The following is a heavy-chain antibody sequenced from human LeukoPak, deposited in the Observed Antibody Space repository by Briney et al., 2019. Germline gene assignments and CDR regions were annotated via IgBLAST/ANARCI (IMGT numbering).Heavy chain of an antibody. V-gene: IGHV4-59*08. CDR1: GGSISTYY. Sequence: SETLSLTCTLSGGSISTYYWSWIPQPPGKGLECVGYMYSRGSTNDKPSLKSRVPLSRDTSKNQLSLRVTSVTAADTAMYYCARHYLYGDPPAFDIWGQGTMVTVSS. CDR2: MYSRGST. CDR3: ARHYLYGDPPAFDI. J-gene: IGHJ3*02. D-gene: IGHD4-17*01.